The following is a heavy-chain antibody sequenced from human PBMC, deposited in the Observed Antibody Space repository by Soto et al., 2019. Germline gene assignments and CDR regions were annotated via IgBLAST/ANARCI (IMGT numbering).Heavy chain of an antibody. D-gene: IGHD6-13*01. CDR2: IYYSGST. CDR3: ARTLVSGGTDH. J-gene: IGHJ4*02. V-gene: IGHV4-31*03. CDR1: GGSISSSGYY. Sequence: PSETLSLTCTVSGGSISSSGYYWSWIRQHPGKGLEWIGYIYYSGSTYYNPSLKSRVTISVDTSKNQFSLKLSSLRSEDTAVYYCARTLVSGGTDHWGQGTQVTVSS.